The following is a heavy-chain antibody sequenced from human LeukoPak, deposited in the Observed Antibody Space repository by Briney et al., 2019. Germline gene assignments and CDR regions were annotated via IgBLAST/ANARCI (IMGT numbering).Heavy chain of an antibody. D-gene: IGHD3-22*01. CDR3: ARGDSSGYYQNWFDP. V-gene: IGHV4-30-2*01. Sequence: PSETLSLTCAVSGGSISSGGYSWSWIRQPPGKGLEWIGYIYHSGSIYYNPSLKSRVTISVDRPKNQISLKLSSVTAADTAVYYCARGDSSGYYQNWFDPWGQGTLVTVSS. CDR1: GGSISSGGYS. CDR2: IYHSGSI. J-gene: IGHJ5*02.